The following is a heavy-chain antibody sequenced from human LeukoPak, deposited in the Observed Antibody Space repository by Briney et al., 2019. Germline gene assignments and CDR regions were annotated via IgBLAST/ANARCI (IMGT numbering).Heavy chain of an antibody. V-gene: IGHV1-69*13. J-gene: IGHJ5*01. D-gene: IGHD2-2*01. CDR3: ARNRGGPRYCSSTSCYRSWFDS. CDR2: IIPIFGTA. CDR1: GGTFSSYA. Sequence: GASVKVSCKASGGTFSSYAISWVRQAPGQGLEWMGGIIPIFGTANYAQKFQGRVTITADESTSTAYMELSSLRSEDTAVYYCARNRGGPRYCSSTSCYRSWFDSWGQGTLVTVSS.